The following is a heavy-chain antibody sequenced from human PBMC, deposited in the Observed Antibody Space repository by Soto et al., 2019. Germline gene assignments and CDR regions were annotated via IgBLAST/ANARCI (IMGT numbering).Heavy chain of an antibody. J-gene: IGHJ6*02. Sequence: SVKVSCKASGGTFSSYTISWVRQAPGQGLEWMGRIIPILGIANYAQKFQGRVTITADKSTSTAYMELSSLRSEDTAVYYCARIVVPAATPYYYYYYGMDVWG. D-gene: IGHD2-2*02. V-gene: IGHV1-69*02. CDR1: GGTFSSYT. CDR2: IIPILGIA. CDR3: ARIVVPAATPYYYYYYGMDV.